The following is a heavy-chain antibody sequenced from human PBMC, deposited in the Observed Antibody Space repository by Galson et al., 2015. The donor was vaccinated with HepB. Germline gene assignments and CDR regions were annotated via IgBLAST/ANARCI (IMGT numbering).Heavy chain of an antibody. Sequence: SLRLSCAASGFIFGTYWMTWVRQAPGKGLEWVANIKHDGSERYYVDSVKGRFTISRDNAKNSLYLQMNSLRAEDTAVYYCASGACVSTSCYYYYAMDVWGQGTTVTVSS. CDR2: IKHDGSER. D-gene: IGHD2-2*01. CDR3: ASGACVSTSCYYYYAMDV. CDR1: GFIFGTYW. J-gene: IGHJ6*02. V-gene: IGHV3-7*03.